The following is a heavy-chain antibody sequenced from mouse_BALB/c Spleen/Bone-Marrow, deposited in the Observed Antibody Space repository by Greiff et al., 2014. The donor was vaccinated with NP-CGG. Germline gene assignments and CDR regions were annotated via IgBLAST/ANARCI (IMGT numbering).Heavy chain of an antibody. V-gene: IGHV14-3*02. D-gene: IGHD1-1*01. Sequence: EVQLQQSGAELVKPGASVKLSCTASGFNIKDTYMHWVKQRPEQGLEWIGRIDPANGNTKYDPKFQGKATITADTSSNTAYLQLSSLTSEDTAVCYCARYYYGSSYFDYWGQGTTPTVSS. CDR3: ARYYYGSSYFDY. CDR2: IDPANGNT. J-gene: IGHJ2*01. CDR1: GFNIKDTY.